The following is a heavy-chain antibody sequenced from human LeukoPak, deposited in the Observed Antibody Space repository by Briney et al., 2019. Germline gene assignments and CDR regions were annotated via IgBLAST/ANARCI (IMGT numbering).Heavy chain of an antibody. CDR1: GFRFSNHY. V-gene: IGHV3-7*01. CDR2: INEDGSNK. J-gene: IGHJ4*02. Sequence: GGSLRLSCTASGFRFSNHYMRWIRQAPGKGLEWVANINEDGSNKWHLDSVKGRFTVSRDNARNSLYLQMNSLRVEDTSVYYCTRVIVACPGYFDYCDLWGQGVLVTVSS. CDR3: TRVIVACPGYFDYCDL. D-gene: IGHD3-9*01.